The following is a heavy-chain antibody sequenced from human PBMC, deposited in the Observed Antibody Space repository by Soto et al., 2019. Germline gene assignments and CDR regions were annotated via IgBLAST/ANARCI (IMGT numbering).Heavy chain of an antibody. CDR1: GGTFSRYP. J-gene: IGHJ6*02. V-gene: IGHV1-69*13. CDR3: ARDENNEGVRGTVFGVVTGATGGMDV. D-gene: IGHD3-3*01. CDR2: IIPVFGTA. Sequence: SVQDSFKAAGGTFSRYPSSRLRQAAGQRLEWMGGIIPVFGTANNAQKFQDRVTITPDESTSTAYMALNNLRSEYTAVYYCARDENNEGVRGTVFGVVTGATGGMDVWGQGTTVTVSS.